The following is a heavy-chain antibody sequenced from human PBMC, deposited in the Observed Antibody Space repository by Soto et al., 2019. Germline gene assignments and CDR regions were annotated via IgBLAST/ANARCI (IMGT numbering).Heavy chain of an antibody. D-gene: IGHD6-6*01. J-gene: IGHJ6*02. CDR1: GYSFNTYW. CDR2: IYPGDSDT. CDR3: ARGGSSSTYYYYPMDV. Sequence: PGESLKISCTGSGYSFNTYWIAWVRQTPGKGLEWMGIIYPGDSDTRYSPSFQGRVTISADKSISTAYLQWSSLRASDTAMYYCARGGSSSTYYYYPMDVGGQGTTVTVS. V-gene: IGHV5-51*01.